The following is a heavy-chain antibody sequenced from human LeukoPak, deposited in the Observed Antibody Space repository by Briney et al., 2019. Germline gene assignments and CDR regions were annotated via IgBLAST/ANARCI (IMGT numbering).Heavy chain of an antibody. J-gene: IGHJ4*02. CDR3: ARAPEGVAATPLVY. CDR2: ISAYNGNT. D-gene: IGHD2-15*01. CDR1: GYTFTSYG. V-gene: IGHV1-18*01. Sequence: ASVTVSCKASGYTFTSYGISWVRQAPGQGLEWMGWISAYNGNTNYAQKLQGRVTMTTDTSTSTAYMELRSLRSEDTAVYYCARAPEGVAATPLVYWGQGTLVTVSS.